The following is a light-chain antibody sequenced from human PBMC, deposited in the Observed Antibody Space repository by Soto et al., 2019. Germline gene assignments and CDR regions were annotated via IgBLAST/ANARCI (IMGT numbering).Light chain of an antibody. CDR2: KVS. CDR3: MQGTHWPIT. Sequence: DVVMTQSPLSLPVTLGQPASISCRSNQSLVHSDGIAYFSWFQQRPGRSPRRLIYKVSNRDSGVPARLSGSGSGTDFALKISRVEAEDVGVYYCMQGTHWPITFGQGTRLENK. CDR1: QSLVHSDGIAY. V-gene: IGKV2-30*02. J-gene: IGKJ5*01.